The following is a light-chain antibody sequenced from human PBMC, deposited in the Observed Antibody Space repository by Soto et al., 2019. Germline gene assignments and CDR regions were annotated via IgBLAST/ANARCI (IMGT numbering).Light chain of an antibody. CDR3: SSYSSRSLVV. J-gene: IGLJ2*01. Sequence: QSALTQPASVSGSPGQSITISCTGTSSDVGGYNYVSWYQQHPGKAPKLMIYDVSNRPSGVSNRFSGSKSGNTASLTIPWLHAYDQAYYYCSSYSSRSLVVFGGGTKLTVL. V-gene: IGLV2-14*01. CDR2: DVS. CDR1: SSDVGGYNY.